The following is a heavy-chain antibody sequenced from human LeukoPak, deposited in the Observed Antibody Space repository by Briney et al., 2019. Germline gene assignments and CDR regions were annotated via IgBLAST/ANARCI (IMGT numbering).Heavy chain of an antibody. CDR1: GGSISSGSYY. J-gene: IGHJ4*02. V-gene: IGHV4-61*09. Sequence: SQTLSLTCTVSGGSISSGSYYWSWIRQPAGEGLEWIGHIYTSGSTYYNPSLKSRVTISVDTSKNQFSLKLSSVTAADTAVYYCVIAAAGTAVYWGQGTLVTVSS. CDR3: VIAAAGTAVY. D-gene: IGHD6-13*01. CDR2: IYTSGST.